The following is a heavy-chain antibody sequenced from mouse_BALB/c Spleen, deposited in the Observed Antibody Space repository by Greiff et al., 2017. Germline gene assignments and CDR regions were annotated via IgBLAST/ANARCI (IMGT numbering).Heavy chain of an antibody. CDR3: ARWEDGGLLGY. J-gene: IGHJ2*01. D-gene: IGHD3-1*01. CDR2: IDPSDSET. Sequence: QVQLQQSGPQLVRPGASVKISCKASGYSFTSYWMHWVKQRPGQGLEWIGMIDPSDSETRLNQKFKDKATLTVDKSSSTAYMQLSSPTSEDSAVYYCARWEDGGLLGYWGQGTTLTVSS. V-gene: IGHV1S127*01. CDR1: GYSFTSYW.